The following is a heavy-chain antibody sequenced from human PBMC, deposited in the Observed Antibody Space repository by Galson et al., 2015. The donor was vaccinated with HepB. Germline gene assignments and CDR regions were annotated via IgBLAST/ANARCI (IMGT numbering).Heavy chain of an antibody. V-gene: IGHV1-3*01. CDR1: GYTFTSYA. J-gene: IGHJ4*02. CDR2: INAGNGNT. CDR3: ARGSHGLWFGEGYPL. D-gene: IGHD3-10*01. Sequence: SVKVSCKASGYTFTSYAMHWVRQAPGQRLEWMGWINAGNGNTKYSQKFQGRVTITRDTSASTAYMELSSLRSEDTAVYYCARGSHGLWFGEGYPLWGQGTLVTVSS.